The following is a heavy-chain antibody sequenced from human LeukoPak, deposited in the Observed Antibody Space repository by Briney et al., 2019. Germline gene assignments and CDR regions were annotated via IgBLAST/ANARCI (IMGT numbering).Heavy chain of an antibody. CDR1: GGSVSSHY. CDR3: ARLVVGYCSGGSCYYYGMDV. Sequence: SETLSLTCTVSGGSVSSHYWSWIRQPPGKGLEWIGYIYYIGSTNYNPSLKSRVTISVDTSKNQFSLKLSSVTAADTAVYYCARLVVGYCSGGSCYYYGMDVWGQGTTVTVSS. V-gene: IGHV4-59*08. CDR2: IYYIGST. J-gene: IGHJ6*02. D-gene: IGHD2-15*01.